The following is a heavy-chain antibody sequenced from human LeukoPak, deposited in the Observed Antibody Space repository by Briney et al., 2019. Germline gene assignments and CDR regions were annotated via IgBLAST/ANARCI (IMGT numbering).Heavy chain of an antibody. D-gene: IGHD5-12*01. Sequence: GGSLRLSCAASGFTFSSYAMSWVRQAPGKGLEWVSAISGSGGSTYYADSVKGRFTISRDNPKNTLYLQMNSLRAEDTAVYYCAKDPDIVATISHFDYWGQGALVTVSS. CDR1: GFTFSSYA. V-gene: IGHV3-23*01. J-gene: IGHJ4*02. CDR3: AKDPDIVATISHFDY. CDR2: ISGSGGST.